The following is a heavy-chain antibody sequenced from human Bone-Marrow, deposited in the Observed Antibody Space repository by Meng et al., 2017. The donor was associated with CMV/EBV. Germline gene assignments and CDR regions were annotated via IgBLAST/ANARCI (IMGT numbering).Heavy chain of an antibody. CDR2: INPNSGGT. V-gene: IGHV1-2*02. CDR1: GYTFTGYY. J-gene: IGHJ6*02. Sequence: ASVKVSCKASGYTFTGYYMHWVRQAPGQGLEWMGWINPNSGGTNYAQKFQGRVTMTRDTSISTAYMELSRLRSDDTAVYYCASQIVVVPAAMRDYYYGMDVWGQGNTVTVSS. CDR3: ASQIVVVPAAMRDYYYGMDV. D-gene: IGHD2-2*01.